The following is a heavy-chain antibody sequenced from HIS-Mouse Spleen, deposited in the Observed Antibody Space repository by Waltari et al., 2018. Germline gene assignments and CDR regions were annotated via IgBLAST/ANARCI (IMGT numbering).Heavy chain of an antibody. CDR2: INHSGST. Sequence: QVQLQQWGAGLFKPSETLSPTCAAYGGSFCGYYCSGIRPPPWKGLEWIGEINHSGSTNYNPSLKSRVTISVDTSKNQFSLKLSSVTAADTAVYYCAGYNWNYGTDYWGQGTLVTVSS. D-gene: IGHD1-7*01. V-gene: IGHV4-34*01. CDR3: AGYNWNYGTDY. CDR1: GGSFCGYY. J-gene: IGHJ4*02.